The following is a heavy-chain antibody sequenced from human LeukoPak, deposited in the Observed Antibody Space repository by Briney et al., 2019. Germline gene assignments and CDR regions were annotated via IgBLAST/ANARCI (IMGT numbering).Heavy chain of an antibody. CDR2: IYTTGNT. Sequence: SETLSLTCTVSGGSISHYYWSWIRQPPGKGLEWIGRIYTTGNTNYNPSLKSRVTMSVDTSENQVSLNLNSMTAADTAVYYCARGYGYQNFDYWGQGTLVTVSS. J-gene: IGHJ4*02. D-gene: IGHD5-24*01. CDR1: GGSISHYY. V-gene: IGHV4-4*07. CDR3: ARGYGYQNFDY.